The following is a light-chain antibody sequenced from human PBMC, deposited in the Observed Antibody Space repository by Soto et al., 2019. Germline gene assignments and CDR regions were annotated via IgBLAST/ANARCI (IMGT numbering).Light chain of an antibody. CDR1: QSISSW. CDR3: QKSDSTPWT. Sequence: DIQMTQSPSTLSASVGDRVTITCRASQSISSWLAWYQQKPGKAPKLLIYDASSLESGVPSRFSGSGSGTEFTLTISSLQPDDFATYYCQKSDSTPWTFGQGTKVDIK. J-gene: IGKJ1*01. V-gene: IGKV1-5*01. CDR2: DAS.